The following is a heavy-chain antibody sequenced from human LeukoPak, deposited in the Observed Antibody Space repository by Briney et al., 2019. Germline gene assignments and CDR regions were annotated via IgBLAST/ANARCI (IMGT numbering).Heavy chain of an antibody. J-gene: IGHJ4*02. Sequence: GRFTISRDNAKSSLYLQMNSLRAEDTAVYYCARVRSDSGWYPYFDYWGQGTLVTVSS. CDR3: ARVRSDSGWYPYFDY. D-gene: IGHD6-19*01. V-gene: IGHV3-11*06.